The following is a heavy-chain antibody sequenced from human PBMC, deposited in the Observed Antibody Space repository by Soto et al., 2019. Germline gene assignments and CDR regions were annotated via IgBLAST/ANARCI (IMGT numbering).Heavy chain of an antibody. CDR2: IYYSGST. J-gene: IGHJ3*02. Sequence: TLSLPFTVSGSSISSGGYYWSLIRQHPGKGLEWIGYIYYSGSTYYNPSLKSRVTISVDTSKNQFSLKLSSVTAAVMAVYYCAKGGSGSYSNAFDIWGQGTMVTVSS. CDR3: AKGGSGSYSNAFDI. D-gene: IGHD3-10*01. CDR1: GSSISSGGYY. V-gene: IGHV4-31*03.